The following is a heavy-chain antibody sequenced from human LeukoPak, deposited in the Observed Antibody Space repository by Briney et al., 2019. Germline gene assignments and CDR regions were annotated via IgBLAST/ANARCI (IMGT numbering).Heavy chain of an antibody. J-gene: IGHJ3*02. CDR2: ISAYNGNT. CDR3: ARACGDCQGDAFDI. Sequence: ASVKVSCKASGGTFSSYAISWVRQAPGQGLEWMGWISAYNGNTNYAQKLQGRVTMTTDTSTSTAYMELRSLRSDDTAVYYCARACGDCQGDAFDIWGQGTMVTVSS. V-gene: IGHV1-18*01. CDR1: GGTFSSYA. D-gene: IGHD2-21*02.